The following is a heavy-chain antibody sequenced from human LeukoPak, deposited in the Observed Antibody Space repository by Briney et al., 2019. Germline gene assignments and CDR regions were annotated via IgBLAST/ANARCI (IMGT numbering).Heavy chain of an antibody. CDR1: GYTFTSYA. CDR2: ISGYNGNT. CDR3: ARQAPHSSGWYYFDY. J-gene: IGHJ4*02. V-gene: IGHV1-18*01. Sequence: ASVKVSCKASGYTFTSYAISWVRQAPGQGLECMGWISGYNGNTNYVQKLQGRVTMTTDTSTSTAYMELRSLRSDDTAVYYCARQAPHSSGWYYFDYWGQGTLVTVSS. D-gene: IGHD3-22*01.